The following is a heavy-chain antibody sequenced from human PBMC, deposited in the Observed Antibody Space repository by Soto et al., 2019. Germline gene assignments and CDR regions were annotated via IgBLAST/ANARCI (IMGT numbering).Heavy chain of an antibody. CDR2: ISAYNGNT. D-gene: IGHD6-19*01. CDR3: ARQYSSGWYGYYYGMDV. J-gene: IGHJ6*02. Sequence: QVQLVQSGAEVKKPGASVKVSCKASGYTFTSYGISWVRQAPGQGLEWMGWISAYNGNTNYAQKLQGRVTMTTDTSTSTAYMELRSLRSDDTAVYYCARQYSSGWYGYYYGMDVWGRGTTVTVSS. V-gene: IGHV1-18*01. CDR1: GYTFTSYG.